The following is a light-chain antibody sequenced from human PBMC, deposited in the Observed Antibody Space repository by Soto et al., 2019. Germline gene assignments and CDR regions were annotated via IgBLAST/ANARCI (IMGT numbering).Light chain of an antibody. CDR3: GTWDSSLSADV. V-gene: IGLV1-51*02. CDR2: ETD. CDR1: SSDIGNNY. J-gene: IGLJ1*01. Sequence: QSVLTQPPSVSAAPGQKVTISCSGSSSDIGNNYVSWYQHLPGTAPKLLIYETDKRLSGIPDRFSGSKSGTSATLGITGLQTGDDVDYYCGTWDSSLSADVFGTGNKVPVL.